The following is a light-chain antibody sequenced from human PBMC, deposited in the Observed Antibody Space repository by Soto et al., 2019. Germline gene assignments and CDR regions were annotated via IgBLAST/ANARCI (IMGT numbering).Light chain of an antibody. Sequence: DIQMTQSPSSLSASVGDRVTITCQASQDISNYLNWYQQKPGKAPKLLIYDASNLETGVPSRFSGSGSGTDFTFTISSLQPEDIVTYYCQQYDNLPPLTFGGGTEVEIK. CDR2: DAS. CDR1: QDISNY. V-gene: IGKV1-33*01. J-gene: IGKJ4*01. CDR3: QQYDNLPPLT.